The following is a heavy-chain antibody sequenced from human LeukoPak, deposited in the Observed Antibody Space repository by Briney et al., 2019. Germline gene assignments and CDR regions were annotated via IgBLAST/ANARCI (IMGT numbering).Heavy chain of an antibody. CDR2: ISSSGSTI. CDR1: GFTFSDYY. Sequence: KPGGSLRLSCAASGFTFSDYYMSWIRQAPGKGLAWVSYISSSGSTIYYADSVKGRFTISRDNAKNSLYLQMNSLRAEDTAVDYCASHDTSPHYDRGPHDYWGQGTLVTVSS. CDR3: ASHDTSPHYDRGPHDY. J-gene: IGHJ4*02. D-gene: IGHD3-22*01. V-gene: IGHV3-11*01.